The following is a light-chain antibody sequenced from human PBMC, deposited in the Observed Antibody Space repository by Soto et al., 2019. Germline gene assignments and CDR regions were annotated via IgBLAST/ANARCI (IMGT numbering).Light chain of an antibody. CDR3: QQYNNWRT. Sequence: IGRTRCAPNMSVSQRERAALAGRASQSVSSNLAWYQQKPGQAPRLLIYGASTRATGIPARFSGSGSGTEFTLTISSLQYEDFAVYYCQQYNNWRTFGQGTKVDIK. V-gene: IGKV3-15*01. CDR2: GAS. CDR1: QSVSSN. J-gene: IGKJ1*01.